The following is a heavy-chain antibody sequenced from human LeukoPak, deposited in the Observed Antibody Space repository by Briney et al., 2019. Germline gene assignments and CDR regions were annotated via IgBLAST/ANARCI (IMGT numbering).Heavy chain of an antibody. V-gene: IGHV4-30-2*01. J-gene: IGHJ4*02. CDR1: GGSISSGGYY. Sequence: SQTLSLTCTVSGGSISSGGYYWSWIRQPPGKGLEWIGYIYHSGSTYYNPSLKSRVTISVDRSKNQFSLKLSSVTAADTAVYYCARALGGGYCSSTSCYPFPFDYWGQGTLVTVSS. D-gene: IGHD2-2*01. CDR3: ARALGGGYCSSTSCYPFPFDY. CDR2: IYHSGST.